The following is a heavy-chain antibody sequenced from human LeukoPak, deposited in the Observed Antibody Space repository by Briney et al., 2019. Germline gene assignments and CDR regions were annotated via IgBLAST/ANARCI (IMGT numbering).Heavy chain of an antibody. J-gene: IGHJ3*02. Sequence: GGSLRLSCAASGFTLDDYAMHWVRQAPGKGLEWVSGISWNSGSIGYADSVKGRFTISRDNAKNSLYLQMNSLRAEDTALYYCAKDGLMVRGVKDAFDIWGQGTMVTVSS. D-gene: IGHD3-10*01. CDR1: GFTLDDYA. CDR3: AKDGLMVRGVKDAFDI. CDR2: ISWNSGSI. V-gene: IGHV3-9*01.